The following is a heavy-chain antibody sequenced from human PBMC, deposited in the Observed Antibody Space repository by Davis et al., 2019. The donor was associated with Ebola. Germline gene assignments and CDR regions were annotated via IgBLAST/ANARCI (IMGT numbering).Heavy chain of an antibody. CDR1: GFTFSTYE. CDR2: ISGSGSTR. Sequence: PGGSLRLSCAASGFTFSTYEMNWVRQAPGKGLEWVSDISGSGSTRYYADSVKGRFTISRDNAKNSLYLQMDSLRAEDTAVYYCARGWGYSGWGQGTLVTVSS. J-gene: IGHJ4*02. V-gene: IGHV3-48*03. D-gene: IGHD5-12*01. CDR3: ARGWGYSG.